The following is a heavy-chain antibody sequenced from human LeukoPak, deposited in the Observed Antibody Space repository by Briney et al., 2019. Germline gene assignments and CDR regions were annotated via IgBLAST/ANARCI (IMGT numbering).Heavy chain of an antibody. J-gene: IGHJ4*02. CDR3: ARQNDFRLDY. CDR2: IYPGDSDT. CDR1: GYTFSSYW. V-gene: IGHV5-51*01. D-gene: IGHD3-3*01. Sequence: GKSLRISCKGSGYTFSSYWIGWVRQMPGKGLEWMGIIYPGDSDTRYSPSLQGQVTISVDTSIGTAYLQWSSLKASDTAICYCARQNDFRLDYWGQGTLVTVSS.